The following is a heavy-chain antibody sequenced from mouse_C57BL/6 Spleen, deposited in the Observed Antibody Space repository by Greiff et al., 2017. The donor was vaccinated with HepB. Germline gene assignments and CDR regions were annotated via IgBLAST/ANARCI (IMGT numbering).Heavy chain of an antibody. CDR3: ARAPYGNYGGFAY. CDR1: GFTFSDYY. J-gene: IGHJ3*01. D-gene: IGHD2-1*01. V-gene: IGHV5-16*01. CDR2: INYDGSST. Sequence: EVQLVESEGGLVQPGSSMKLSCTASGFTFSDYYMAWVRQVPEKGLEWVANINYDGSSTYYLDSLKSRFIISRDNAKNILYLQMSSLKSEDTAPYYCARAPYGNYGGFAYWGQGTLVTVSA.